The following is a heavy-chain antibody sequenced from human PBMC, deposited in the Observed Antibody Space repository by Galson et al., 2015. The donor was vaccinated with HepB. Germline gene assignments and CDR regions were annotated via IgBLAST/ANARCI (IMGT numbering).Heavy chain of an antibody. CDR2: ISSDGSIK. D-gene: IGHD2-15*01. V-gene: IGHV3-30-3*01. J-gene: IGHJ3*01. CDR1: GFTLSGYA. Sequence: SLRLSCAASGFTLSGYAMHWVRRAPGKGLEWMAVISSDGSIKHYADSVKGRFTISRDNSKNTLYLEMNSLRAEDAAVYYCARDYGSYSGGGWYSVAFDFWGRGTMVTVSS. CDR3: ARDYGSYSGGGWYSVAFDF.